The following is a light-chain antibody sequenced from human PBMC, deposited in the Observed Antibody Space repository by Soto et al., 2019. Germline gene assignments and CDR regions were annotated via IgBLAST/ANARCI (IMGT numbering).Light chain of an antibody. CDR2: GIS. CDR3: QQYSKWPIT. V-gene: IGKV3-15*01. J-gene: IGKJ5*01. CDR1: QSVNSN. Sequence: EMVMTQSPAILSVSPGESATLSCRASQSVNSNYLAWYQQHPGPPPRLLIYGISTRATGIPARFSGSGSGTEFSLTISSLQSEDFAVYYCQQYSKWPITFGQGTRLEIK.